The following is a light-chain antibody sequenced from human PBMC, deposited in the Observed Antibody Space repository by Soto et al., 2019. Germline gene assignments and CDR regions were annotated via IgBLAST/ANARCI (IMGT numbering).Light chain of an antibody. Sequence: EIVLTQSPATLSLSPGERSTPSWRASQSVSSYLAWYQQKPGQAPRLLIDEASNRATGIPARFSGSGSGTEFTLTSSSLQSEDFAVYYCQHYNGWPITFGQGTRLEIK. CDR3: QHYNGWPIT. V-gene: IGKV3-11*01. CDR2: EAS. J-gene: IGKJ5*01. CDR1: QSVSSY.